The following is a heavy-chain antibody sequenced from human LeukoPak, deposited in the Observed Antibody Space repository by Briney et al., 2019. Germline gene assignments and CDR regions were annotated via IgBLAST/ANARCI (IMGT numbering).Heavy chain of an antibody. Sequence: GGSLRLSCVASGFTFSNYWMHWVRQPPGKGLEWVSAISGSGGSTYYADSVKGRFTISRDNSKNTLYLQMNSLRAEDTAVYYCAKVMGEWLPLLFDYWGQGTLVTVSS. CDR1: GFTFSNYW. V-gene: IGHV3-23*01. D-gene: IGHD6-19*01. CDR3: AKVMGEWLPLLFDY. J-gene: IGHJ4*02. CDR2: ISGSGGST.